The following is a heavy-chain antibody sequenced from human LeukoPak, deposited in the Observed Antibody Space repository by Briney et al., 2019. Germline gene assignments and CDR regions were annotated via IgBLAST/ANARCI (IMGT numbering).Heavy chain of an antibody. CDR1: GGSFSDYY. V-gene: IGHV4-34*01. CDR2: INHSGST. CDR3: ARGYSSSTCFDY. D-gene: IGHD6-6*01. J-gene: IGHJ4*02. Sequence: PSETLSLTCAVYGGSFSDYYWSWIRQPPGKGLEWIGEINHSGSTNYNPSLKSRVTISADTSKNQFSLKLSSVTAADTAVYYCARGYSSSTCFDYWGQGTLVTVSS.